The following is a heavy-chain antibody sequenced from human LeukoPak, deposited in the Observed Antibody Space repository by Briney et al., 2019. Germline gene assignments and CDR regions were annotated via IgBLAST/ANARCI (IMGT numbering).Heavy chain of an antibody. J-gene: IGHJ3*02. V-gene: IGHV1-2*02. CDR1: GYTFTGYY. CDR3: ARDPTYYYDSSGYVSEAFDI. CDR2: INPNSGGT. Sequence: ASVKVSRKASGYTFTGYYMHWVRQAPGQGLEWMGWINPNSGGTNYAQKFQGRVTMTRDTSISTAYMELSRLRSDDTAVYYCARDPTYYYDSSGYVSEAFDIWGQGTMVTVSS. D-gene: IGHD3-22*01.